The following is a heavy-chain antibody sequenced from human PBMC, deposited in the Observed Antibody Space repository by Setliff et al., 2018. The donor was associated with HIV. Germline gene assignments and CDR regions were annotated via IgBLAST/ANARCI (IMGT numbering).Heavy chain of an antibody. CDR3: TRHVDSWTYMYV. D-gene: IGHD5-12*01. Sequence: PGGSLRLSCAAAGFTLSDHYMDGVRQAPGKGPEWFGRIRPKRKSSTTEYAASVKGRFTISRDDSKNSLYLQMNSLKSEDTAVYYCTRHVDSWTYMYVWGRRTTFTVSS. CDR2: IRPKRKSSTT. CDR1: GFTLSDHY. V-gene: IGHV3-72*01. J-gene: IGHJ6*03.